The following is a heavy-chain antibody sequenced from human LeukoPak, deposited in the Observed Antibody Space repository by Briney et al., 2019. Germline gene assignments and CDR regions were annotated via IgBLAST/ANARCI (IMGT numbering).Heavy chain of an antibody. CDR3: ARGGSLYGQWLVQYFQH. CDR2: IYYSGST. D-gene: IGHD6-19*01. V-gene: IGHV4-61*01. Sequence: SETLSLTCTVSGGSVSSGNYCWTWLRQPPGKGLEWIGYIYYSGSTNYNPSLKSRVTISVDTSKNQFSLKLSSVTAADTAVYYCARGGSLYGQWLVQYFQHWGQGTLVTVSS. J-gene: IGHJ1*01. CDR1: GGSVSSGNYC.